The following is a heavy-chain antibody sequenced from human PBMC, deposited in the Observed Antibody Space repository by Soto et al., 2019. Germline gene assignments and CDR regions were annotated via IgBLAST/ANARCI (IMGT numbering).Heavy chain of an antibody. CDR1: GGSFSGYY. V-gene: IGHV4-34*01. CDR3: ARGHPIDMVRGDTGNNWFDP. Sequence: QVQLQQWGAGLLKPSETLSLTCAVYGGSFSGYYWSWIRQAPGKGLEWFGEINHSGSTNYNPSLKSRVTISVDTSKNQFSLKLSSVTAADTAVYYCARGHPIDMVRGDTGNNWFDPWGQGTLVTVSS. J-gene: IGHJ5*02. D-gene: IGHD3-10*01. CDR2: INHSGST.